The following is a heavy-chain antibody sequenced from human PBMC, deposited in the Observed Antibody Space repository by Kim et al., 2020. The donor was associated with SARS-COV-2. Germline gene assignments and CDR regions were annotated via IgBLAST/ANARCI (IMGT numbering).Heavy chain of an antibody. J-gene: IGHJ4*02. V-gene: IGHV5-51*01. CDR1: GYSFTTYW. Sequence: GESLKISCKGFGYSFTTYWIGWVRQVPGKGLEWMGIIYPGDSETRYSPSFLGQVTISVDKSITTAYLQWISLKASDTAIYYCARLGGSGSYYNPNFFDSWGEGSLVTVSA. CDR3: ARLGGSGSYYNPNFFDS. D-gene: IGHD3-10*01. CDR2: IYPGDSET.